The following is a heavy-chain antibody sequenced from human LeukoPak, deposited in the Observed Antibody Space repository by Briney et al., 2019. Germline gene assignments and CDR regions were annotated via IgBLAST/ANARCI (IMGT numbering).Heavy chain of an antibody. V-gene: IGHV1-3*01. CDR1: GYTFPHYG. Sequence: ASVKVSCKASGYTFPHYGVQWVRQAPGQTLEWMGWINAGTGDGKYSQKFQNRLTMTSDTSATTLYMELNSLSFEDTAVYYCARSGDNWSCDNWGQGTLVTVSS. J-gene: IGHJ4*02. D-gene: IGHD5-24*01. CDR3: ARSGDNWSCDN. CDR2: INAGTGDG.